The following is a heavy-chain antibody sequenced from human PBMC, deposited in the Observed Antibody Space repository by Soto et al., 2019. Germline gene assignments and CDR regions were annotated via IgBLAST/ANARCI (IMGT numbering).Heavy chain of an antibody. CDR3: ATHEFSVDY. Sequence: GGSLTLSCAACRECFSRCWMHQVRQAPGKGLEWLSHISSSGIFTDYADSVKGRFTISRDNAKNSLYLQMNSLRAEDTAVYHCATHEFSVDYWGQGTLVTVSS. CDR2: ISSSGIFT. D-gene: IGHD3-10*01. J-gene: IGHJ4*02. V-gene: IGHV3-21*04. CDR1: RECFSRCW.